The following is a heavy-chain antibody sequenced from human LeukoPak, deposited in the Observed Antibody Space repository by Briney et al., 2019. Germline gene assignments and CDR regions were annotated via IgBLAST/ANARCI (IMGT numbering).Heavy chain of an antibody. Sequence: PGGSLRLSCAASGFTFSSHDMHWVRQAPGKGLEWVAIISYDGGKKDYADSVKGRFTISRDNSKNSLYLQMNSLRAEDTAVYYCARDLGPHSSSPNSGAFDIWGQGTMVTVSS. J-gene: IGHJ3*02. V-gene: IGHV3-33*05. CDR1: GFTFSSHD. D-gene: IGHD6-6*01. CDR3: ARDLGPHSSSPNSGAFDI. CDR2: ISYDGGKK.